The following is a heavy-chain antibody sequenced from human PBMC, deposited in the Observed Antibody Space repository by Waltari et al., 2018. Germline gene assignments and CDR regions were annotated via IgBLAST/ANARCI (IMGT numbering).Heavy chain of an antibody. V-gene: IGHV3-23*01. D-gene: IGHD1-20*01. CDR2: ISVRDGT. CDR3: ATPFYNWDDPLHS. J-gene: IGHJ4*02. Sequence: EVQLLESGGDLVQPGGSLRLSCAASGITFTNYAINWVRLAPGGGLGWVSAISVRDGTYYADSVKGRFTISRDTSKNTVYLQMNGLRAEDTAVYYCATPFYNWDDPLHSWGQGTLVTVSS. CDR1: GITFTNYA.